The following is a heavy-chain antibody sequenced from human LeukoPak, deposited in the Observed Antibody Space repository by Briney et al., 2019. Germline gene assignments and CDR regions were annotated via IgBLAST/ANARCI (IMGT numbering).Heavy chain of an antibody. CDR3: ARAQYNWNYSSGY. CDR2: INPNSGGT. Sequence: ASVKVSCKASGYTFTGYYMHWVRQAPGQGLEWMGWINPNSGGTNYAQKFQGRVTMTRDTSISTAYMELSRLRSDDRAVYYCARAQYNWNYSSGYWGQGTLVTVSS. D-gene: IGHD1-7*01. CDR1: GYTFTGYY. V-gene: IGHV1-2*02. J-gene: IGHJ4*02.